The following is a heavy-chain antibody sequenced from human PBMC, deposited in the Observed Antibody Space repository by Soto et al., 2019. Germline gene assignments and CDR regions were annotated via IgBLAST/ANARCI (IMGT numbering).Heavy chain of an antibody. CDR1: GFTFSSYA. CDR2: ISGSGGST. J-gene: IGHJ6*03. CDR3: AKDDVVVPAAMLRYYYYMDV. V-gene: IGHV3-23*01. Sequence: GGSLRLSCAASGFTFSSYAMSWVRQAPGKGLEWVSAISGSGGSTYYADSVKGRFTISRDNSKNTLYLQMNSLRAEDTAVYYCAKDDVVVPAAMLRYYYYMDVWGKGTTVTVS. D-gene: IGHD2-2*01.